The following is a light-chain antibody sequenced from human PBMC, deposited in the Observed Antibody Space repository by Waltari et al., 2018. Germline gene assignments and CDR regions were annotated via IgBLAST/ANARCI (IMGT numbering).Light chain of an antibody. V-gene: IGKV3-20*01. CDR3: QHYVRLPAT. J-gene: IGKJ1*01. CDR1: QSVSRA. CDR2: GAS. Sequence: IVLTQSPGSLSSSPGERVTLSCRASQSVSRALAWYQQKSGQAPRLLIFGASNRATGIPDRFSGSGSETDFSLTISRLEPEDFAVYYCQHYVRLPATFGRGTKVEIK.